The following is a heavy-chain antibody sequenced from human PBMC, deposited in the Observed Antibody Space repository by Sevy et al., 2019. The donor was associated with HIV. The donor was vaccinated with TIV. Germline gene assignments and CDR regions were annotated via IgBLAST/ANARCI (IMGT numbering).Heavy chain of an antibody. Sequence: ASVKVSCKASGYTFTSYDINWVRQATGQGREWMGWMNPNSGNTGYAQRFQGRVTMTRNTSISTAYMELSSLRSEDAAVYYCARSPAWHGDYYYFDYWGQGSSVTVSS. D-gene: IGHD4-17*01. CDR3: ARSPAWHGDYYYFDY. CDR2: MNPNSGNT. V-gene: IGHV1-8*01. CDR1: GYTFTSYD. J-gene: IGHJ4*02.